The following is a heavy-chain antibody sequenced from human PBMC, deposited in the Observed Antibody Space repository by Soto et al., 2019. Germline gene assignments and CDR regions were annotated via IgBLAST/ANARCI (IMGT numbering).Heavy chain of an antibody. J-gene: IGHJ4*02. D-gene: IGHD7-27*01. CDR2: IYYSGST. Sequence: PSETLSLTCSVSDGSISSGGYYWHWIRQHPGKGPEWIGYIYYSGSTYYNPSLKGRLTISIDTSKNQFSLKLSSLTAADTAVYYCARGTNWDPGKIDSWGQGTLVTVSS. CDR1: DGSISSGGYY. V-gene: IGHV4-31*03. CDR3: ARGTNWDPGKIDS.